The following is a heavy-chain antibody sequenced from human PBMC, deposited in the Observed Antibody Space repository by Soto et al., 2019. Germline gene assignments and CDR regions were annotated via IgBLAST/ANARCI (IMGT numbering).Heavy chain of an antibody. V-gene: IGHV3-11*01. D-gene: IGHD3-3*01. CDR3: ASSDFWSGYYVCYYYYYMDV. Sequence: QVQLVESGGGLVKPGGSLRLSCAASGFTFSDYYMSWIRQAPGKGLEWVSYISSSGSTIYYADSVKGRFTISRDNAKNSLYLQMNSLRAEDTAVYYCASSDFWSGYYVCYYYYYMDVWGKGTTVTVSS. J-gene: IGHJ6*03. CDR1: GFTFSDYY. CDR2: ISSSGSTI.